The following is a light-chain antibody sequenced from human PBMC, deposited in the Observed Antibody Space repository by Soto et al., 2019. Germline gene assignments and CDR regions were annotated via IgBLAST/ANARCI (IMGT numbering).Light chain of an antibody. J-gene: IGKJ1*01. CDR1: HNVDNW. CDR3: QQYVSYPRT. V-gene: IGKV1D-16*01. CDR2: AAS. Sequence: DIEMTQSPSSLFASVGDRVTITCRASHNVDNWVAWYQQKPEKAPKSLIYAASSLHSGVPLRFSGSGSGALFTLTISNLQPEDFPTYYCQQYVSYPRTFGQGTKVEIK.